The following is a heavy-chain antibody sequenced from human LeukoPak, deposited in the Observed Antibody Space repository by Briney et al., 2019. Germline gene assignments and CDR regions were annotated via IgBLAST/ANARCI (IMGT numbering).Heavy chain of an antibody. Sequence: GASVKVSCKASGYTFTSYGISWVRQAPGQGLEWKGWISAYNGNTNYAQKLQGRVTMTRDASISTAYMELSRLRSDDTAIYYCATGRYCSGGSCYSPIVYWGQGSLVTVSS. CDR2: ISAYNGNT. D-gene: IGHD2-15*01. CDR3: ATGRYCSGGSCYSPIVY. J-gene: IGHJ4*02. V-gene: IGHV1-18*01. CDR1: GYTFTSYG.